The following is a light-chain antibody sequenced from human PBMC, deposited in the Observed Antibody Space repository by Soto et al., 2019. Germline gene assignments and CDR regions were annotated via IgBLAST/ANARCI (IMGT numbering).Light chain of an antibody. CDR2: DDN. Sequence: QSVLTQTPSVSGDPGQKITMSCTGSSSNIGAGYDVHWYQQLPGAAPKLLIYDDNNRPSGIADRFSASKSGTSASLAITGLQGDDEANYYCQSYDTTLSGVVFGAGTKLTVL. CDR1: SSNIGAGYD. CDR3: QSYDTTLSGVV. V-gene: IGLV1-40*01. J-gene: IGLJ1*01.